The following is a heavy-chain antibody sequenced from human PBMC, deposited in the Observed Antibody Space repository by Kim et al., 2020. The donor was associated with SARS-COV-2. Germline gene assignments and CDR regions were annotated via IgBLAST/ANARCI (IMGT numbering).Heavy chain of an antibody. V-gene: IGHV4-31*03. CDR3: ARDHVVRGVIPN. Sequence: SETLSLTCTVSGGSISSGGYYWSWIRQHPGKGLEWIGYIYYSGSTYYNPSLKSRVTISVDTSKNQFSLKLSSVTAADTAVYYCARDHVVRGVIPNWGQGTLVTVSS. CDR2: IYYSGST. D-gene: IGHD3-10*01. J-gene: IGHJ4*02. CDR1: GGSISSGGYY.